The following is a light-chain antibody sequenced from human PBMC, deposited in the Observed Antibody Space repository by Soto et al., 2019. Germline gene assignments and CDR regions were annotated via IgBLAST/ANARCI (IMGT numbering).Light chain of an antibody. CDR3: QQFSSYPLT. Sequence: ELVSTQSPGTLSLSPGGRATLSCRASQTVRNNYLAWYQQKPGQAPRLLIYDASSRATGIPDRFSGGGSGTDFTLTISRLEPEDFAVYYCQQFSSYPLTFGGGTKVDI. J-gene: IGKJ4*01. CDR1: QTVRNNY. CDR2: DAS. V-gene: IGKV3-20*01.